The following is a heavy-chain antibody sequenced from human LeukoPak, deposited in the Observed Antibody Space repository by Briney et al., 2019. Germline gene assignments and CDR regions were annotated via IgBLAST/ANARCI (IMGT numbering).Heavy chain of an antibody. V-gene: IGHV3-11*01. CDR2: NSSSGDTI. CDR1: GFSFNDYY. CDR3: AGTRTPMYYFDY. J-gene: IGHJ4*02. Sequence: GGSLRLSCAATGFSFNDYYMSWIRQAPGKGLEWISYNSSSGDTIYYGDSVKCRFTISRDNAKNSLYLQMNSLRAEDTAVYYCAGTRTPMYYFDYWGQGTLVTVSS.